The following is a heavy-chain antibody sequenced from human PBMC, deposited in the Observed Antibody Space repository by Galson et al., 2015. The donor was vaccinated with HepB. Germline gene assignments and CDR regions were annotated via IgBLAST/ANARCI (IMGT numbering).Heavy chain of an antibody. CDR1: GYTFTGNY. Sequence: SVKVSCKASGYTFTGNYIHWVRQAPGQGLEWMGRINPNTGATNYAQKFQGRVTMTRDTSISTAYMELIRLTSDDTAVYYCARADYNILTGYYRHFDYWGQGTLVTVSS. J-gene: IGHJ4*02. CDR2: INPNTGAT. CDR3: ARADYNILTGYYRHFDY. D-gene: IGHD3-9*01. V-gene: IGHV1-2*06.